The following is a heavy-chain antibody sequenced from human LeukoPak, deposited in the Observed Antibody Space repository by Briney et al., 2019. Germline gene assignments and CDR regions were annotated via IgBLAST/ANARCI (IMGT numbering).Heavy chain of an antibody. CDR3: AKVRWEKHDYGSGSYYKRKDYYYGMDV. V-gene: IGHV3-23*01. CDR2: ISDNGGST. D-gene: IGHD3-10*01. Sequence: PGGSLRLSCVDSRFTFTNYAMRWVRQTPGKGLERVADISDNGGSTYYADSVKGRFTISRDNSKNTLYLQMNSLRAEDTAVYYCAKVRWEKHDYGSGSYYKRKDYYYGMDVWGQGTTVTVSS. J-gene: IGHJ6*02. CDR1: RFTFTNYA.